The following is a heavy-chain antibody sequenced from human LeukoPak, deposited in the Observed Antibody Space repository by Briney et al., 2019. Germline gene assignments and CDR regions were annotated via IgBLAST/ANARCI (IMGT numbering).Heavy chain of an antibody. CDR2: IYYSGST. V-gene: IGHV4-39*07. Sequence: SETLSLTCTVSGGSISSSSYYWGWIRQPPGKGLEWIGSIYYSGSTYYNPSLKSRVTISVDTSKNQFSLKLSSVTAADTAVYYCARSAPNYPDSSGDTWGQGTLVTVSS. CDR3: ARSAPNYPDSSGDT. CDR1: GGSISSSSYY. D-gene: IGHD3-22*01. J-gene: IGHJ4*02.